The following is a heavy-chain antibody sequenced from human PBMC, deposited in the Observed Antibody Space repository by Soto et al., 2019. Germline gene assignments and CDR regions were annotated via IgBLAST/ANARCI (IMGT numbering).Heavy chain of an antibody. CDR2: VGGSGGSI. CDR1: GITFVSYD. V-gene: IGHV3-48*03. J-gene: IGHJ6*02. D-gene: IGHD2-8*01. Sequence: GGSLRLSCVASGITFVSYDMNWVRQAPGKGLEWVARVGGSGGSIYYADSVRGRFTISRDKAKNTFYLPMNSLRAADTAVYYCVRDNGGMDVYGQGTTVTVSS. CDR3: VRDNGGMDV.